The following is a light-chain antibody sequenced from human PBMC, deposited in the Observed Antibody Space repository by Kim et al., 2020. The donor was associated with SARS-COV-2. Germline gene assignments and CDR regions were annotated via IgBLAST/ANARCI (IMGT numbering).Light chain of an antibody. J-gene: IGLJ2*01. CDR1: SGSSASNY. V-gene: IGLV6-57*02. Sequence: TVSSSCTGRSGSSASNYVEWLQQRPGRAPTTVIYEDDHRPSGVPDRFSGSIDSSSNSASLTISGLKTEDEADYYCQSYDSNNHAVFGGGTKLTVL. CDR2: EDD. CDR3: QSYDSNNHAV.